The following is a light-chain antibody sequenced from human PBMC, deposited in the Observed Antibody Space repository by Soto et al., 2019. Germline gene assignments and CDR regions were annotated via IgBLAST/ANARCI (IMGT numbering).Light chain of an antibody. CDR3: QQYNNWPFT. J-gene: IGKJ3*01. Sequence: IVMTQSPATLSVSPGERATLSCRASQSFGNNLAWYQEKPGQAPRLLIYGASTRATGIPARFSGSGSGTEFTLTISSLQSEDFAFYSCQQYNNWPFTFGPGTKVDIK. CDR1: QSFGNN. V-gene: IGKV3D-15*01. CDR2: GAS.